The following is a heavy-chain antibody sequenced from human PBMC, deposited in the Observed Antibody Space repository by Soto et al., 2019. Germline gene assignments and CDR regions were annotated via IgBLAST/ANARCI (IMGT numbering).Heavy chain of an antibody. D-gene: IGHD3-10*01. V-gene: IGHV3-7*05. CDR1: GFTFSNYW. CDR2: IKADGSEK. Sequence: EVQVVESGGGLVQPGGSLRLSCPASGFTFSNYWMTWVRQAPGKGLEWVANIKADGSEKYYVDSVKGRFTISRDNAENSLYREMNGLRAEDTAGYYCVGGFGRAAYGGQGTLVTVSS. CDR3: VGGFGRAAY. J-gene: IGHJ4*02.